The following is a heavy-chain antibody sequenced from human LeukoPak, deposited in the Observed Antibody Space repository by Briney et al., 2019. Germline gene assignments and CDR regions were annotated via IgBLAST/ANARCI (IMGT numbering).Heavy chain of an antibody. CDR1: GFMFGNHG. CDR3: ARVSPMTDGAFDL. Sequence: GGSLRLSCEGSGFMFGNHGLIWVRQAPGKGLDWLSFIGPSSVTRLYANSVKGRFTISRDNAENSVFLQMNSLRVEDTAVYYCARVSPMTDGAFDLWGQGVMVTV. V-gene: IGHV3-48*04. D-gene: IGHD2-21*02. CDR2: IGPSSVTR. J-gene: IGHJ3*01.